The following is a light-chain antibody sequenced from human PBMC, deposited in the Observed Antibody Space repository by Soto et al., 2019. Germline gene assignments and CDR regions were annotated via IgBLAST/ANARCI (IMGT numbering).Light chain of an antibody. CDR2: SNN. V-gene: IGLV1-44*01. CDR1: RSSIGSNT. J-gene: IGLJ1*01. Sequence: QPVLTQPPSASGTPGQRVTISCSGSRSSIGSNTVNWYQHLPGTAPKLLIYSNNHRPSGVPDRFSASKTGASASLAISGLQSEDEGDYYCEAWDASLGGFYVFGTGTKLTVL. CDR3: EAWDASLGGFYV.